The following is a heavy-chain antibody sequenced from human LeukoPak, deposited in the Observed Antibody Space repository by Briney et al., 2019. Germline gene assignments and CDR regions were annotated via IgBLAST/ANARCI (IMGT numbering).Heavy chain of an antibody. V-gene: IGHV3-33*08. CDR1: GFTFSSYA. CDR3: ATATAYYYMDV. D-gene: IGHD2-15*01. Sequence: GGSLRLSCAASGFTFSSYAMHWVRQAPGKGLEWVAVIWYDGSNKYYADSVKGRFTISRDNSKNTLYLQMNSLRAEDTAVYYCATATAYYYMDVWGKGTTVTVSS. J-gene: IGHJ6*03. CDR2: IWYDGSNK.